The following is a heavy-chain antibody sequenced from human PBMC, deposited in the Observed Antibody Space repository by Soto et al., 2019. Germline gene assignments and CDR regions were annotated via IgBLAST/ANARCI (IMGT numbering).Heavy chain of an antibody. CDR1: VGSISGYS. V-gene: IGHV4-59*01. CDR3: ARRYGASFGY. Sequence: QVQLQESGPGLLKPSETLSLTCTVSVGSISGYSWGWIRRPPGKGLEWIGYIYYSGGTNYNPSLKSRVTISVDTSKNQFSLKLSSVTAADTAVYYCARRYGASFGYWGQGTLVTVSS. D-gene: IGHD4-17*01. J-gene: IGHJ4*02. CDR2: IYYSGGT.